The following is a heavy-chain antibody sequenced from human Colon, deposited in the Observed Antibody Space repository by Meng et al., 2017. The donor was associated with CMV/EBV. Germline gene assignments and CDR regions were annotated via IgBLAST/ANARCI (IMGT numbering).Heavy chain of an antibody. CDR2: IDTRSTSK. J-gene: IGHJ5*02. Sequence: GESLKISCVASGFRFMSYSMIWVRQAPGKGLECVSFIDTRSTSKDYVDSVKGRFTISRDNARNSLFLEMNSLRVEDTAVYYCATAGGYSNNIFGVAPWGQGTLVTVSS. V-gene: IGHV3-21*01. CDR1: GFRFMSYS. D-gene: IGHD4-11*01. CDR3: ATAGGYSNNIFGVAP.